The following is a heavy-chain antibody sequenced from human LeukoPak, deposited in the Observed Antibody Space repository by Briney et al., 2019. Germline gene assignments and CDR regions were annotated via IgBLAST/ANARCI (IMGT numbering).Heavy chain of an antibody. J-gene: IGHJ4*02. CDR1: GFTFSSYL. CDR3: VSGYSHLDY. D-gene: IGHD5-18*01. V-gene: IGHV3-74*01. Sequence: GGSLRLSGAASGFTFSSYLMHWVRQAPGKGLVWVSRITSDGSSTSYADSVKGRFTISRDNAKNTLYLRMNSLRAEDTAVYYCVSGYSHLDYWGQGTLVTVSS. CDR2: ITSDGSST.